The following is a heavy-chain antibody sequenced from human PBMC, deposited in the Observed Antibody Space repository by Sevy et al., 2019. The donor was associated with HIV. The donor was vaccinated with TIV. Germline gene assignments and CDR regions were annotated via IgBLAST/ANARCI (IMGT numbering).Heavy chain of an antibody. CDR2: IYSSGST. CDR3: ARSPDSTGYYSAFDI. V-gene: IGHV4-61*01. J-gene: IGHJ3*02. D-gene: IGHD3-22*01. CDR1: GGSVRSGSYY. Sequence: SETLSLTCTVSGGSVRSGSYYWSWIRQPPGKGLEWIGYIYSSGSTISNPSLESRVSISVDTSKNQVSLKLASVTAADTAVYYSARSPDSTGYYSAFDIWGQGTMVTVSS.